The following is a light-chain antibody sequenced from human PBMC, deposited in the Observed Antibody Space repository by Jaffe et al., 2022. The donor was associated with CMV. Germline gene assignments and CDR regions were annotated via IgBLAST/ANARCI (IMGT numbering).Light chain of an antibody. Sequence: QAALTQPASVSGSPGQSITISCSGTNRDVGGYDYVSWYQQHPGKAPKLLIYDVNNRPSGVPSRFSGSKSDNTASLTISGLQAEDEADYFCSSYTFSATLIFGGGTKLTVL. CDR1: NRDVGGYDY. CDR2: DVN. CDR3: SSYTFSATLI. J-gene: IGLJ2*01. V-gene: IGLV2-14*01.